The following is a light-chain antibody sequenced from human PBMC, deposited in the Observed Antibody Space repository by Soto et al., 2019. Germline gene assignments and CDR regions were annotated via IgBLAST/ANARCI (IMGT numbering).Light chain of an antibody. Sequence: QPVLTQPSSLSASPGASASLSCTLRSDINVGSYRIYWYQQKPGSPPQYLLKYKSDSDKQQGFGVPSRFSGSKDASANAGILLISGLQSEDEAYYYCMVWHSSASEVVFGGGTKVTVL. CDR2: YKSDSDK. J-gene: IGLJ2*01. V-gene: IGLV5-45*03. CDR3: MVWHSSASEVV. CDR1: SDINVGSYR.